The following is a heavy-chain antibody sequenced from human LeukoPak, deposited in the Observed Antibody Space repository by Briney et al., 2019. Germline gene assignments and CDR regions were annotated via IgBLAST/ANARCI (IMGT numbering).Heavy chain of an antibody. V-gene: IGHV1-69*13. J-gene: IGHJ4*02. D-gene: IGHD2-15*01. CDR3: ARDSPAQYCSGGSCYYYDY. Sequence: ASVKDSCKASGGTFSSYAISWVRQAPGQGLEWMGGIIPIFGTANYAQKFQGRVTITADESTSTAYMELSSLRSEDTAVYYCARDSPAQYCSGGSCYYYDYWGQGTLVTVSS. CDR1: GGTFSSYA. CDR2: IIPIFGTA.